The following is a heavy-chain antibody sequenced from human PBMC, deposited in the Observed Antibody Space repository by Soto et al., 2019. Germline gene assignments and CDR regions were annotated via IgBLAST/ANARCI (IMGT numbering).Heavy chain of an antibody. J-gene: IGHJ4*02. V-gene: IGHV2-5*02. D-gene: IGHD1-26*01. CDR3: AHTVARGAYWETFNY. CDR2: IYRDDDK. Sequence: QITLKESGPTLVKPTQTLTLTCTVSGFSLMTNGVGVGWFRQPPGKALEWLALIYRDDDKRYRPSLNSRVTVTRDNNKIQVVLTMTSMDPVDTATYYCAHTVARGAYWETFNYWGQGTLVTVSS. CDR1: GFSLMTNGVG.